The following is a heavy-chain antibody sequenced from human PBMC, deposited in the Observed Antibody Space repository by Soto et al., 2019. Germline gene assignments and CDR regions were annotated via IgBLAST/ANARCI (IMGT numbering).Heavy chain of an antibody. Sequence: EVQLVESGGGLVQPGRSLRLSCAASGFTFDDYAMHWVRQAPGKGLEWVSGISWGSGSIDYADSVKGRFTISIDNAKNALYLQMNSLRAEDTALYYCAKDAAYYFDYWGQGTLVTVSS. CDR2: ISWGSGSI. CDR3: AKDAAYYFDY. J-gene: IGHJ4*02. CDR1: GFTFDDYA. D-gene: IGHD6-25*01. V-gene: IGHV3-9*01.